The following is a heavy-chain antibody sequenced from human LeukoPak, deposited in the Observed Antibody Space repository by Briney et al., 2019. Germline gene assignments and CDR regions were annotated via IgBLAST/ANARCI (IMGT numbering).Heavy chain of an antibody. CDR2: INPNSGGT. J-gene: IGHJ4*02. D-gene: IGHD6-19*01. Sequence: ASVKVSCKASGYIFTDYYMHWVRQAPGQGLEWMGWINPNSGGTNYAQKFQGRVTMTRDTSISTAYMELSSLRSEDTAVYYCAMGVGAPEDLAVAADFDYWGQGTLVTVSS. V-gene: IGHV1-2*02. CDR3: AMGVGAPEDLAVAADFDY. CDR1: GYIFTDYY.